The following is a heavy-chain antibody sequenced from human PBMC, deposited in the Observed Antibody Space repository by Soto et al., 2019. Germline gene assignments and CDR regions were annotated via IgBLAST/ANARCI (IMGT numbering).Heavy chain of an antibody. V-gene: IGHV3-74*01. CDR3: ARELRFLEWTPMDV. Sequence: GGSLRLSCATSGFNFDDYAMHWVRQAPGKGLVWVSRINSDGSSTSYADSVKGRFTISRDNAKNTLYLQMNSLRAEDTAVYYCARELRFLEWTPMDVWGQGTTVTVSS. D-gene: IGHD3-3*01. CDR1: GFNFDDYA. J-gene: IGHJ6*02. CDR2: INSDGSST.